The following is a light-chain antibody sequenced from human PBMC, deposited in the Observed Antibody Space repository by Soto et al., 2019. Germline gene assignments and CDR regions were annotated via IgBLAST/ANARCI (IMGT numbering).Light chain of an antibody. CDR3: AAWDDSLNGRDVV. J-gene: IGLJ2*01. V-gene: IGLV2-14*02. CDR1: SSDVGSYNL. CDR2: EVS. Sequence: QSALTQPASVSESPGQSITISCTGTSSDVGSYNLVSWYQQHPGKVPKLVIYEVSNRPSGVPDRFSGSKSGTSASLAISGLQSEDEADYYCAAWDDSLNGRDVVFGGGTKLTVL.